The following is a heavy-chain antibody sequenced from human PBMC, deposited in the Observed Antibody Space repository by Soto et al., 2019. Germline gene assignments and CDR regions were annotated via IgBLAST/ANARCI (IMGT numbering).Heavy chain of an antibody. V-gene: IGHV4-39*01. J-gene: IGHJ6*02. CDR2: MFYSGLT. D-gene: IGHD1-1*01. CDR1: GYSVSSSDYY. CDR3: ATLTVSLRGPYGIHG. Sequence: SETLSLTCSVSGYSVSSSDYYWAWIRQPPGKGLEWIGSMFYSGLTYYNPSLKSRVTLSVDTSKNHFSVRLNSVTAADTAVYYCATLTVSLRGPYGIHGWGQGTMVTVAS.